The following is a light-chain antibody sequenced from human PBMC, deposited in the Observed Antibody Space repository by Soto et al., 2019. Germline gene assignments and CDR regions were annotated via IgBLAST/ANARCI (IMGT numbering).Light chain of an antibody. CDR3: SSYTISSTHVV. Sequence: QSALTQPASVSGSPGQSITISCTGTSSDVGGYNYVSWYQQHPGKAPKLMIYDVSNRPSGVSNRFSGSKSGNTASLTISGLQAEDEAEYCCSSYTISSTHVVFGGGTKLTVL. J-gene: IGLJ2*01. CDR1: SSDVGGYNY. CDR2: DVS. V-gene: IGLV2-14*01.